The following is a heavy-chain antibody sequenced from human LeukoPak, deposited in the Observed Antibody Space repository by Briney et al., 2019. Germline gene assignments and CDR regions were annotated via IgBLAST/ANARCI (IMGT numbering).Heavy chain of an antibody. V-gene: IGHV1-24*01. J-gene: IGHJ4*02. CDR1: GYTLTELS. CDR2: FDPEDGET. D-gene: IGHD1-26*01. Sequence: GASVKVSCKVSGYTLTELSMHWVRQTPGKGLEWMGGFDPEDGETIYAQKFQGRVTMTEDTSTDTAYMELSSLRSEDTAVYYCATDVRLVGATRDYWGQGTLVTVSS. CDR3: ATDVRLVGATRDY.